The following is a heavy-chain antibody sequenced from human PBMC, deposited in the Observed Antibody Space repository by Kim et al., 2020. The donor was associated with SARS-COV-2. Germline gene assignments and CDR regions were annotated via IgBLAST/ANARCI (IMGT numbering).Heavy chain of an antibody. CDR1: GFTVSSNY. V-gene: IGHV3-66*01. CDR2: IYSGDKT. Sequence: GGSLRLSCAASGFTVSSNYMSWLRQAPGKGLEWLSVIYSGDKTYYVESVKGRLTISRDNSKNTLYFQMSSLRVEDTAAYYCATNVAAAGVVWGQGTLVTV. J-gene: IGHJ4*02. CDR3: ATNVAAAGVV. D-gene: IGHD6-13*01.